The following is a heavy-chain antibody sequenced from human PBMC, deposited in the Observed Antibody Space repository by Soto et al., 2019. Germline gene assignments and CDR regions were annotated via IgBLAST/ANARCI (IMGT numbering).Heavy chain of an antibody. CDR2: IYHSGST. Sequence: SETLSLTCAVSGDSISSSNWWNWVRQPPGKGLEWIGEIYHSGSTNYNPSLKSRVTILVDKSENQFSLKLSSVTAADTAVFYCARGIVLVPAATLDGMDVWGQGTTVTVSS. CDR1: GDSISSSNW. CDR3: ARGIVLVPAATLDGMDV. V-gene: IGHV4-4*02. J-gene: IGHJ6*02. D-gene: IGHD2-2*01.